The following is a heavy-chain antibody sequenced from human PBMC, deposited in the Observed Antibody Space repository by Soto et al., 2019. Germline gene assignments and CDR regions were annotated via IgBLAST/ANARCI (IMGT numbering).Heavy chain of an antibody. Sequence: PGASLKISCKGSGYSFTSYWIGWVRQMPGKGPEWTGNIYPGDSDTRYSPSFQGQVTISAGKSISTAYLQGSSLKASETAMYYCAMAYLCHCSGGSCYSSWFDPWGQGTLVTVSS. CDR1: GYSFTSYW. J-gene: IGHJ5*02. CDR3: AMAYLCHCSGGSCYSSWFDP. V-gene: IGHV5-51*01. CDR2: IYPGDSDT. D-gene: IGHD2-15*01.